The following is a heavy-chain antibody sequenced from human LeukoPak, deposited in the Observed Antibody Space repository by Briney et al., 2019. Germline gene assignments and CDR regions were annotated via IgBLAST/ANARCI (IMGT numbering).Heavy chain of an antibody. V-gene: IGHV4-59*01. J-gene: IGHJ5*02. CDR2: IYYSGST. Sequence: PSETLSLTCTVSGGSISSYYWSWIRQPPGKGLEWIGYIYYSGSTNYNPSLKSRVTISVDTSKNQFSLKLSSVTAADTAVYYCARDLVDYGGNSNWFDPWGQGTLVTVSS. CDR1: GGSISSYY. D-gene: IGHD4-23*01. CDR3: ARDLVDYGGNSNWFDP.